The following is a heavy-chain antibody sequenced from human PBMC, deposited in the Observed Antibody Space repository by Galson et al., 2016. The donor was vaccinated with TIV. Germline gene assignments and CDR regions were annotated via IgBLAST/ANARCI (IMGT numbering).Heavy chain of an antibody. Sequence: SVKVSCKASAYSFIDYYMHWVRQAPGQGLEWMGRINPNSGATNYEQKFQGRVTMTRDTSSSTAYMELSRLRSDDTAIYYCARGVLGVVGATDYWGQGTLVTVSS. CDR2: INPNSGAT. V-gene: IGHV1-2*06. CDR1: AYSFIDYY. D-gene: IGHD1-26*01. J-gene: IGHJ4*02. CDR3: ARGVLGVVGATDY.